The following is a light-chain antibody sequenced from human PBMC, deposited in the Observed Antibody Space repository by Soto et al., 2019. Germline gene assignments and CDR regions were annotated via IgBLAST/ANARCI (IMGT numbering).Light chain of an antibody. Sequence: DIQMTQSPSALSASVGDRVTITCRASQNISSWLAWYQQKPGKAPKSLLYDASSLESGVPSRLSGSGSGTEFPLTIRNQQPDDSATYYCQHYKAFSPWTFGQGKKGEIK. CDR1: QNISSW. CDR3: QHYKAFSPWT. J-gene: IGKJ1*01. V-gene: IGKV1-5*01. CDR2: DAS.